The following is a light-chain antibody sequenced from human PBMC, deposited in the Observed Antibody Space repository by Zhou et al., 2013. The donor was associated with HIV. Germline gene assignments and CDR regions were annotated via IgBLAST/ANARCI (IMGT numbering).Light chain of an antibody. CDR2: ETS. J-gene: IGKJ4*01. V-gene: IGKV3-20*01. CDR1: QSVASAY. Sequence: EIVLTQSPGTLSLSPGERATLSCRASQSVASAYFAWYQQRPGLPPRLLISETSSRATGIPARFTGSGSGTEFTLTISSLQSEDFAIYYCQQYHDWVTFGGGTKVEIK. CDR3: QQYHDWVT.